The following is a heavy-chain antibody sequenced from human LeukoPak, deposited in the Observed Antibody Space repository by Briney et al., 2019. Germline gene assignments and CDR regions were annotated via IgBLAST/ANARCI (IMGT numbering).Heavy chain of an antibody. Sequence: GGSLRLSCAASGFTFGSYWMDWVRQAPGKGLVWVSRINSDGSSTSYADSVKGRFTISRDNAKNTLYLQMNSLRAEDTAVYYCARDHPSGYYGSGSYYEWPDASDIWGQGTMVTVSS. CDR3: ARDHPSGYYGSGSYYEWPDASDI. CDR2: INSDGSST. J-gene: IGHJ3*02. D-gene: IGHD3-10*01. CDR1: GFTFGSYW. V-gene: IGHV3-74*01.